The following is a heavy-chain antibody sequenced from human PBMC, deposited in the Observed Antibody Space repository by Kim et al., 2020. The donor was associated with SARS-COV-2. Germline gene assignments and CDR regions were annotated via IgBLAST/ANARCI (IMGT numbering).Heavy chain of an antibody. Sequence: GESLKISCKGSGYSFTSYWIGWVRQMPGKGLEWMGIIYPGDSDTRYSPSFQGQVTISADKSISTAYLQWSSLKASDTAMYYCARLPRYCSSTSFPHPGAFDIWGQGTMVTVPS. J-gene: IGHJ3*02. CDR1: GYSFTSYW. V-gene: IGHV5-51*01. D-gene: IGHD2-2*01. CDR2: IYPGDSDT. CDR3: ARLPRYCSSTSFPHPGAFDI.